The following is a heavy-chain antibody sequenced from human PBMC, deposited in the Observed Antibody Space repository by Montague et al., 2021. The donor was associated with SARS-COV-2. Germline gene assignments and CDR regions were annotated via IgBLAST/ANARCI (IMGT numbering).Heavy chain of an antibody. CDR3: ARIARAATFDS. D-gene: IGHD2-15*01. J-gene: IGHJ4*02. CDR2: IYNTGGT. CDR1: GGSISPYY. V-gene: IGHV4-59*13. Sequence: SETLSLTCTVSGGSISPYYWNWTRQPPGKGLEWIGNIYNTGGTKYNPSLKSRVSMSVDTSKNQFSLRLTSVGAADTAVYYCARIARAATFDSWGQGALVTVSS.